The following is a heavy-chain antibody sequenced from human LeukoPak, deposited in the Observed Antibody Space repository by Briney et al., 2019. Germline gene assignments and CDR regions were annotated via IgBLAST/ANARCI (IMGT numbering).Heavy chain of an antibody. CDR1: GHTFTNYG. V-gene: IGHV1-18*01. CDR2: ISTYNGNT. Sequence: WASVKVSCKASGHTFTNYGITWVRQAPGRGLQCMGGISTYNGNTHYAQRFQGKVTMTTDTSTSTVYMELRSLRSDDTAVYYCARDEAGFGTTPLDYWGQGTLVTVSS. D-gene: IGHD2-8*01. J-gene: IGHJ4*02. CDR3: ARDEAGFGTTPLDY.